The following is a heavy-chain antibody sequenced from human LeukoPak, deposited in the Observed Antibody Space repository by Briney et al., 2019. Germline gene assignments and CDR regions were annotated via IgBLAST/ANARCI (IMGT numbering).Heavy chain of an antibody. J-gene: IGHJ4*02. CDR1: GYTFTGYY. CDR2: INPNSGGT. V-gene: IGHV1-2*02. D-gene: IGHD6-19*01. Sequence: ASVKVSCKASGYTFTGYYMHWVRQAPGQGLEWMGWINPNSGGTNYAQKFQGRVTMTRDTSISTAYMELSRLRSDDTAVYYCASVNPSPDQTSSGWYSWGQGTLVTVSS. CDR3: ASVNPSPDQTSSGWYS.